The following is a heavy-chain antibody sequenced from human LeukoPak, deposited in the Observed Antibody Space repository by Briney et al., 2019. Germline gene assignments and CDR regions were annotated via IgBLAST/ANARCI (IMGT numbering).Heavy chain of an antibody. CDR2: INGSSSDT. Sequence: KSWGSLRLSCAASGFTFSDYYMTWIRQAPGRGLEWISYINGSSSDTNYADSVRGRFTIARDNAMNSLYLLMKSLRVEDTAVYYCARRGTTYCTVDSCHPNWFDPWGQGTLV. CDR1: GFTFSDYY. V-gene: IGHV3-11*03. D-gene: IGHD2-15*01. CDR3: ARRGTTYCTVDSCHPNWFDP. J-gene: IGHJ5*02.